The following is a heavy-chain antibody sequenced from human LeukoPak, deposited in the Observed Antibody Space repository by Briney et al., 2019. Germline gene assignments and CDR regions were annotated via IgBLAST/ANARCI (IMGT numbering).Heavy chain of an antibody. CDR2: ISVSGGT. J-gene: IGHJ3*02. CDR3: ARDLAVAGNIPDAFDI. D-gene: IGHD6-19*01. CDR1: GFTFSSYA. V-gene: IGHV3-23*01. Sequence: GGSLRLSREASGFTFSSYAMRWVRQAPGKGLEWVSVISVSGGTYYADSVKGRFTISRDTSKNTLSLQLNSLRTEDTAVYYCARDLAVAGNIPDAFDIWGQGTMVTVSS.